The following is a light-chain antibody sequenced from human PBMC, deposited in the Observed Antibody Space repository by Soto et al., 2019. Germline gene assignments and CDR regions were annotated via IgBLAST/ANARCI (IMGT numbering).Light chain of an antibody. Sequence: QSVLTQPASVSGSPGQSITISCTGTSSDVGGYNYVSWFQQSPGKAPKVMIYEVTNRPSGVSNRFSGSKSGNTASLTISGLQAEDEADYYCSSYTSDNTLIFGGGTKLTVL. CDR2: EVT. CDR3: SSYTSDNTLI. CDR1: SSDVGGYNY. J-gene: IGLJ2*01. V-gene: IGLV2-14*01.